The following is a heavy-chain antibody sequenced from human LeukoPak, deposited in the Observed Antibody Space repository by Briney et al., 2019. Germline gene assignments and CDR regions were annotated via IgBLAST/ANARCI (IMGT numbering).Heavy chain of an antibody. CDR2: INPSSDKT. D-gene: IGHD3-22*01. Sequence: ASVKVSCKAFGYTFRNYYMHWVRQAPGQGLEWMGIINPSSDKTSYAQKFQGRVTMTRDTSTSTVYMELSSLRSEDTAVYYCARGVRYYYDSSGSAVDYYYYIDVWGKGTTVTISS. CDR1: GYTFRNYY. CDR3: ARGVRYYYDSSGSAVDYYYYIDV. J-gene: IGHJ6*03. V-gene: IGHV1-46*01.